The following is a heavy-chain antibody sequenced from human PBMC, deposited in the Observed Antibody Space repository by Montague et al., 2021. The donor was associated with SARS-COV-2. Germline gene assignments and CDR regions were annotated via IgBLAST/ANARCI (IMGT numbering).Heavy chain of an antibody. V-gene: IGHV4-61*01. D-gene: IGHD3-22*01. J-gene: IGHJ6*02. Sequence: SETLSLTCTVSGGSFSSDNYFWGWIRQPPGKGLEWIGCIFHSGRTYYNPSLKNRVSMSVDTSKNQVSLRLSSLTAADTAVYYCARGGYYDNTGYYSDYYYNMDVWGQGTTVTVSS. CDR3: ARGGYYDNTGYYSDYYYNMDV. CDR1: GGSFSSDNYF. CDR2: IFHSGRT.